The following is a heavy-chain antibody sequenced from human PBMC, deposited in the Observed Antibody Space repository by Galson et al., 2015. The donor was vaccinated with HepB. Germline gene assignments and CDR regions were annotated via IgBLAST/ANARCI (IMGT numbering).Heavy chain of an antibody. CDR2: IRSKAYGGTT. Sequence: SLRLSCAASGFTFGDYAMSWFRQAPGKGLEWVGFIRSKAYGGTTEYAASVKGRFTISRDDSKSIAYLQMNSLKTEDTAVYYCTRDLLTLLGWRSGLGYFDYWGQGTLVTVSS. CDR1: GFTFGDYA. V-gene: IGHV3-49*03. J-gene: IGHJ4*02. D-gene: IGHD3-22*01. CDR3: TRDLLTLLGWRSGLGYFDY.